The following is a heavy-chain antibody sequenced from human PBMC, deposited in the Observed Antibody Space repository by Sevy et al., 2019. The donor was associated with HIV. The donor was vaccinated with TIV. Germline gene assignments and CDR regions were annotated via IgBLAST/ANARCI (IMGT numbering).Heavy chain of an antibody. Sequence: GGSLRLSCNASGTTFSTSVMNWVRQSPDRGLEWVSSISGDTYYTHYADSMRGRFIVSRDNAKNSLFLEMNSLTVEDTAVYYCTRASLLGYCSTTSCYYAFDIWGPGTVVTVSS. J-gene: IGHJ3*02. CDR3: TRASLLGYCSTTSCYYAFDI. CDR2: ISGDTYYT. V-gene: IGHV3-21*01. D-gene: IGHD2-2*01. CDR1: GTTFSTSV.